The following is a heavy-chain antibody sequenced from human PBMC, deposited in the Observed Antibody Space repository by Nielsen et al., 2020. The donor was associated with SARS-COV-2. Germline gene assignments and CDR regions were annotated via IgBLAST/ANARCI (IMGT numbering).Heavy chain of an antibody. CDR2: IRSKADGGTT. Sequence: GESLKISCAASGFIFSNALMTWVRQAPGKGLEWVGRIRSKADGGTTDYAAPVKGRFTISRDDSKHTLYLLMNSLRIEDTGVYYCTTNYDVLTGLESWGQGALVTVSS. CDR3: TTNYDVLTGLES. V-gene: IGHV3-15*01. J-gene: IGHJ4*02. D-gene: IGHD3-9*01. CDR1: GFIFSNAL.